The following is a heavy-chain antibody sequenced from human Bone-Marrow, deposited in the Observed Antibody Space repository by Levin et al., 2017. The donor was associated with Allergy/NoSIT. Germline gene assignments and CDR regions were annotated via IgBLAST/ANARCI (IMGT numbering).Heavy chain of an antibody. J-gene: IGHJ4*02. CDR3: ATRVGGSDYAY. D-gene: IGHD1-26*01. CDR1: GFTFSNAW. CDR2: IKTKTDDGTA. Sequence: TGGSLRLSCAASGFTFSNAWMRWVRQAPGKGLEWVGRIKTKTDDGTAEYAAPVKGRFTISRDDSKNTLYLQMNSLKTEDTAVYYCATRVGGSDYAYWGQGTLVTVSS. V-gene: IGHV3-15*01.